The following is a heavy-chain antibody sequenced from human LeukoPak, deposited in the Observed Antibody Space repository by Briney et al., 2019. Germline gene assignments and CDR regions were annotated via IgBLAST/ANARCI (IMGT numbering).Heavy chain of an antibody. CDR1: GGSFSGYY. D-gene: IGHD2-21*01. J-gene: IGHJ6*02. CDR3: ARGLWYYGMDV. V-gene: IGHV4-34*01. CDR2: INHSGST. Sequence: SETLSLTCAVYGGSFSGYYWSWIRQPPGKGLEWIGEINHSGSTNYNPSLKSRVTISVDTSKNQFSLKLSSVTAADTAVYYCARGLWYYGMDVWGQGTTVTVSS.